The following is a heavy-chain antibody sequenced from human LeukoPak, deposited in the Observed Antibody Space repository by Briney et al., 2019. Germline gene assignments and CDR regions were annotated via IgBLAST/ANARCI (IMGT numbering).Heavy chain of an antibody. Sequence: GGSLRLSCAASGFTFSSYGMHWVRQAPGKGLEWVSGISWNSGSIGYADSVKGRFTISRDNAKNSLYLQMNSLRAEDTALYYCAKDQYQLLFGGNFDYWGQGTLVTVSS. V-gene: IGHV3-9*01. CDR1: GFTFSSYG. D-gene: IGHD2-2*01. J-gene: IGHJ4*02. CDR2: ISWNSGSI. CDR3: AKDQYQLLFGGNFDY.